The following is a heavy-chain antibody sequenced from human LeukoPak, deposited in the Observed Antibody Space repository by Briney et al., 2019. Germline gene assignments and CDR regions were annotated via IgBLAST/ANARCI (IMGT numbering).Heavy chain of an antibody. J-gene: IGHJ4*02. V-gene: IGHV3-30-3*01. CDR2: ISYDGSNK. D-gene: IGHD6-13*01. CDR3: VYSSSWSDFDY. Sequence: GGSLRLSCAASGFTFSSYAMHWVRQAPGKGLEWVAVISYDGSNKYYADSVKGRFTISRDNSKNTLYLQMNSLRAEGTAVYYCVYSSSWSDFDYWGQGTLVTVSS. CDR1: GFTFSSYA.